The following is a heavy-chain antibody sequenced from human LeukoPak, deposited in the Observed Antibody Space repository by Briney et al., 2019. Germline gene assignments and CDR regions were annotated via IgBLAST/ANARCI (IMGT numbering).Heavy chain of an antibody. J-gene: IGHJ4*02. CDR2: INPRSGGT. V-gene: IGHV1-2*02. Sequence: ASVKVSCKASPYTFTGYYMHWVRQAPGQGLEWMGWINPRSGGTKYAQKFQGRVTMTRDTSISTAYMELSSLRSDDTAVYYCAIENRGSWVGDYGGQGPLVPVS. CDR3: AIENRGSWVGDY. D-gene: IGHD1-26*01. CDR1: PYTFTGYY.